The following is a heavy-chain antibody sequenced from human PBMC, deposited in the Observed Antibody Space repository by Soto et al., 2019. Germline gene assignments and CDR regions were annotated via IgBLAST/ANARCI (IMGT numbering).Heavy chain of an antibody. D-gene: IGHD1-1*01. CDR2: IYYSGNT. CDR3: ARRYGYSFDY. J-gene: IGHJ4*02. CDR1: GGSISSYY. V-gene: IGHV4-59*08. Sequence: QVQLQESGPGLVKPSETLSLTCTVSGGSISSYYWSWIRQPPGKGLEWIGYIYYSGNTNYNPSLKSRVTISVDTSKNQFSPKLSSVTAADTAVYYCARRYGYSFDYWGQGTLVTVSS.